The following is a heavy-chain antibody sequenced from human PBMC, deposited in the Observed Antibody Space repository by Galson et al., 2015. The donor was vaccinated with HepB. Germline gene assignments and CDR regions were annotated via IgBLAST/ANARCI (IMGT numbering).Heavy chain of an antibody. CDR3: ARWLDV. CDR2: IDNDGSVT. CDR1: GYTFREYW. V-gene: IGHV3-74*01. Sequence: SLRLSCAASGYTFREYWMYWVRQAPGEGPVWVARIDNDGSVTNYADSVKGRFTISRDNAKNKVYLQMNSLRDEDTAVYYCARWLDVWGQGTTVIVSS. J-gene: IGHJ6*02.